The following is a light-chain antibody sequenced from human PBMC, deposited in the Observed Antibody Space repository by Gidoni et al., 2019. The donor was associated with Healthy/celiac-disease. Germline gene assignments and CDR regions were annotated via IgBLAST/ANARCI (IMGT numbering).Light chain of an antibody. V-gene: IGKV1-39*01. CDR2: AAS. J-gene: IGKJ1*01. CDR1: KSISSS. Sequence: DIQMTQSPSSLSASVGDRVTITCRASKSISSSLNWYQQKPGQAPKLLIYAASSLQSGVPSRFSGSGSGPDFTLTIRSLQPEDFATYYCQQSYSTPWTFGQGTQVEIK. CDR3: QQSYSTPWT.